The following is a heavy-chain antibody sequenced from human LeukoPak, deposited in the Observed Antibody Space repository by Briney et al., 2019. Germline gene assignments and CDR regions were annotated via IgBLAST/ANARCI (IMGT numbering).Heavy chain of an antibody. CDR2: MNPNSGNT. Sequence: ASVKVSCKASGGTFSSYAISWVRQAPGQGLEWTGWMNPNSGNTGYAQKFQGRVTITRNTSISTAYMELSSLRSEDTAVYYCARAHYYDSSGPYNWFDPWGQGTLVTVSS. J-gene: IGHJ5*02. CDR1: GGTFSSYA. D-gene: IGHD3-22*01. CDR3: ARAHYYDSSGPYNWFDP. V-gene: IGHV1-8*03.